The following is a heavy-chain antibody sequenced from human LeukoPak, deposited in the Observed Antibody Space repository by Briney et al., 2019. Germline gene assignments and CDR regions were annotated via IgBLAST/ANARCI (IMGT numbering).Heavy chain of an antibody. J-gene: IGHJ1*01. CDR2: INPSGGST. D-gene: IGHD3-22*01. V-gene: IGHV1-46*01. Sequence: ASVKVSCKASGYTFTSYYMHWVRQAPGQGLEWMGIINPSGGSTSYAQKFQGRVTMTRDTSISTAYMELSRLRSDDTAVYYCASVYYYDSSGYYPEYFQHWGQGTLVTVSS. CDR3: ASVYYYDSSGYYPEYFQH. CDR1: GYTFTSYY.